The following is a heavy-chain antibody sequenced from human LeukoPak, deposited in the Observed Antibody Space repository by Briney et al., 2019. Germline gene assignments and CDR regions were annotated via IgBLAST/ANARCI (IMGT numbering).Heavy chain of an antibody. D-gene: IGHD5-12*01. J-gene: IGHJ3*02. CDR1: GGSISSYY. Sequence: SSETLSLTCTVSGGSISSYYWSWIRQPAGKGLEWIGRIYTSGSTNYNPSLKSRVTMSVDTSKNQFSLKLSSVTAADTAVYYCARDVVTGYDSHGALDIWGQGTMVTVSS. CDR2: IYTSGST. V-gene: IGHV4-4*07. CDR3: ARDVVTGYDSHGALDI.